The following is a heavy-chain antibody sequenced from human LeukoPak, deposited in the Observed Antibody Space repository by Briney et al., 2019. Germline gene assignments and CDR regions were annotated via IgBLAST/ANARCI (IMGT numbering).Heavy chain of an antibody. J-gene: IGHJ4*02. CDR2: IKENGSET. V-gene: IGHV3-7*04. Sequence: GGSLRLSCVASGFSLSIYWICWVRQAPGKGGECVSNIKENGSETYYMGSVKGRFTISRDNAKNSLYLQVNSLRAEDTATYYCVRADFRGSSWDFAYGGQGALVTVSS. CDR1: GFSLSIYW. CDR3: VRADFRGSSWDFAY. D-gene: IGHD6-13*01.